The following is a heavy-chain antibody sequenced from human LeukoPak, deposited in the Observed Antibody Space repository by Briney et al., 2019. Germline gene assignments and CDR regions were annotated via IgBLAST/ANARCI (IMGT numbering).Heavy chain of an antibody. Sequence: GGSLRLSCTASGFTFSDYEMNWVRQAPGKGLEWVSYISSSDTIYYADSVKGRFTISRDNAKNSLHLQMNSLRPEDTGVYYCARVALHYKRNYGTDYWGQGTLVTVSS. J-gene: IGHJ4*02. V-gene: IGHV3-69-1*02. CDR2: ISSSDTI. CDR1: GFTFSDYE. CDR3: ARVALHYKRNYGTDY. D-gene: IGHD1-7*01.